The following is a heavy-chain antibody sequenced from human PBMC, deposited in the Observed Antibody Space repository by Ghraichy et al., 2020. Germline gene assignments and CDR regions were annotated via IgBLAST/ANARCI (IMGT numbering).Heavy chain of an antibody. V-gene: IGHV3-21*01. J-gene: IGHJ4*02. Sequence: GGSLRLSCAASGFTFSSYSMNWVRQAPGKGLEWVSSISSSSSYIYYADSVKGRFTISRDNAKNSLYLQMNSLRAEDTAVYYCARVNYGDYEMDYWGQGTLVTVSS. CDR3: ARVNYGDYEMDY. CDR1: GFTFSSYS. D-gene: IGHD4-17*01. CDR2: ISSSSSYI.